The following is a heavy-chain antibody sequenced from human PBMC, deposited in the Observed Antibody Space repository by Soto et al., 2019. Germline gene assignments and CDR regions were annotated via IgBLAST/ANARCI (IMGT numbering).Heavy chain of an antibody. J-gene: IGHJ4*02. CDR2: ISWNSGII. V-gene: IGHV3-9*01. CDR1: GFTFENYA. D-gene: IGHD4-4*01. Sequence: GGSLRLSCAASGFTFENYAMHWVRQAPGKGLEWVSGISWNSGIIGYADSVKGRFTISRDNAKNSLYLQMNSLRAEDTAFYYCAKDKLYSNYEYYFDNWGRGTQVNVS. CDR3: AKDKLYSNYEYYFDN.